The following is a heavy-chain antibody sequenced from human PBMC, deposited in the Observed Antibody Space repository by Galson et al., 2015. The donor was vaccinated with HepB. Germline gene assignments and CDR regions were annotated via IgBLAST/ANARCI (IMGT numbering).Heavy chain of an antibody. CDR2: INPNSGGT. CDR1: GYTFTSYY. J-gene: IGHJ6*03. D-gene: IGHD2-2*01. Sequence: SVKVSCKASGYTFTSYYTHWVRQAPGQGLEWMGRINPNSGGTNYAQRFQGRVTMTRDTSISTAYMELSRLRSDDTAVYYCARGYQPNPIYYYYYYMDVWGKGTTVTVSS. V-gene: IGHV1-2*06. CDR3: ARGYQPNPIYYYYYYMDV.